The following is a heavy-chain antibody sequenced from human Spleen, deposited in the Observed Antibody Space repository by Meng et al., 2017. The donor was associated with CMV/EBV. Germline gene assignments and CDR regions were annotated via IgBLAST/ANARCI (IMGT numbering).Heavy chain of an antibody. CDR3: ARETRYYYGLDV. V-gene: IGHV4-34*01. Sequence: SETLSLTCAVYGGSFSDYYWTWIRQPPGKGLEWIGEINHSGSTNYNPSLTSRVTISVDTSKNQLSLRLTSVTAADTAVYYCARETRYYYGLDVWGHGATVTVSS. CDR2: INHSGST. CDR1: GGSFSDYY. J-gene: IGHJ6*02.